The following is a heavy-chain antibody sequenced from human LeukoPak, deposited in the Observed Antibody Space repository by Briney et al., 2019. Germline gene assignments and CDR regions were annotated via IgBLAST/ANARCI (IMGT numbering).Heavy chain of an antibody. V-gene: IGHV3-48*04. D-gene: IGHD6-13*01. J-gene: IGHJ3*02. CDR1: GFTFSSYA. CDR2: ISSSSSTI. CDR3: ARDSSSWYKKDAFDI. Sequence: GGSLRLSCAASGFTFSSYAMSWVRQAPGKGLEGVSYISSSSSTIYYADSVKGRFTISRDNAKNSLYLQMNSLRAEDTAVYYCARDSSSWYKKDAFDIWGQGTMVTVSS.